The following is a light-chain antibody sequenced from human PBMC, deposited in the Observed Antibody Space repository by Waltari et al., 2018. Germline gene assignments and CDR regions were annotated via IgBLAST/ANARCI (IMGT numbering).Light chain of an antibody. V-gene: IGLV4-69*02. Sequence: QLVLTQSPSASASLGASVKLTCTLSSGHSSNIVAWHQQQPAKGPRFLMKVNSDGSHSKGDEIPDRFSGSSSGAERYLTISTVQSEDEAVYYCQTGGHGTWVLGGGTKLTVL. CDR1: SGHSSNI. CDR2: VNSDGSH. CDR3: QTGGHGTWV. J-gene: IGLJ3*02.